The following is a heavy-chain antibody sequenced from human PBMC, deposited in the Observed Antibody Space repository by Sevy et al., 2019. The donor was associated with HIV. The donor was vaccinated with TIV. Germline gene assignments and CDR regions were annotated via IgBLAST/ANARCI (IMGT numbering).Heavy chain of an antibody. Sequence: GGSLRLSCAASGFTFSKYSMSWVRQPPGKGLEWVSTLSFGCGEINYADSVKGRLTFSRDNSKSSVYLQMNNLRPEDTAVYYCAREGCTKPHDYWGQGTLVTVSS. CDR2: LSFGCGEI. CDR3: AREGCTKPHDY. D-gene: IGHD2-8*01. V-gene: IGHV3-23*01. J-gene: IGHJ4*02. CDR1: GFTFSKYS.